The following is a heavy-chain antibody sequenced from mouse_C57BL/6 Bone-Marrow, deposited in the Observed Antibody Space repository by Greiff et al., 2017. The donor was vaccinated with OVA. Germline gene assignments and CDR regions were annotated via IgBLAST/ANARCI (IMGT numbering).Heavy chain of an antibody. CDR3: AREGYGSSSYYAMDY. Sequence: QVQLQQPGAELVMPGASVKLSCKASGYTFTSYWIHWVKQRPGQGLEWIGEIDPSDSYTNYNQKFKGKSTLTVDKSSSTAYMQLSSLTSEDSAVYYCAREGYGSSSYYAMDYWGQGTSVTVSS. V-gene: IGHV1-69*01. CDR1: GYTFTSYW. D-gene: IGHD1-1*01. J-gene: IGHJ4*01. CDR2: IDPSDSYT.